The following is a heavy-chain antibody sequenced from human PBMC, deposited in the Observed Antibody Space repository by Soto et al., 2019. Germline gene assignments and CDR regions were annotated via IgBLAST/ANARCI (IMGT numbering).Heavy chain of an antibody. CDR2: IYYSGST. D-gene: IGHD2-15*01. J-gene: IGHJ4*02. CDR3: ARDIVVVVAAVDYFDY. V-gene: IGHV4-39*01. Sequence: SETLSLTCTVSGGSISSSSYYWGWIRQPPGKGLEWIGSIYYSGSTYYNPSLKSRVTISVDTSKNQFSLKLSSVTAADTAVYYCARDIVVVVAAVDYFDYWGQGTLVTVSS. CDR1: GGSISSSSYY.